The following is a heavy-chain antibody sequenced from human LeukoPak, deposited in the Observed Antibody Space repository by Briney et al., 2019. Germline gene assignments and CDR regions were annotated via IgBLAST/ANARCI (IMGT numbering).Heavy chain of an antibody. V-gene: IGHV3-23*01. CDR1: GFTFSSYA. CDR2: ISGSGGST. D-gene: IGHD4-11*01. CDR3: AREYYSYYYGMDV. Sequence: GGSLRLSCAASGFTFSSYAMSWVRQAPGKGLEWVSAISGSGGSTDYADSVKGRFTISRDNSKNTLYLQMNSLRAEDTAVYYCAREYYSYYYGMDVWGQGTTATVSS. J-gene: IGHJ6*02.